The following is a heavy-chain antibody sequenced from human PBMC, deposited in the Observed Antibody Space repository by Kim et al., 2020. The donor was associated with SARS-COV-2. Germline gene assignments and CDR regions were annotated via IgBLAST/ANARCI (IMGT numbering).Heavy chain of an antibody. CDR1: GGSFSGYY. CDR3: AREIRSHPEHIVVVTAIFWFDP. V-gene: IGHV4-34*01. J-gene: IGHJ5*02. Sequence: SETLSLTCAVYGGSFSGYYWSWIRQPPGKGLEWIGEINHSGSTNYNPSLKSRVTISVDTSKNQFSLKLSSVTAADTAVYYCAREIRSHPEHIVVVTAIFWFDPWGQGTLVTVSS. D-gene: IGHD2-21*02. CDR2: INHSGST.